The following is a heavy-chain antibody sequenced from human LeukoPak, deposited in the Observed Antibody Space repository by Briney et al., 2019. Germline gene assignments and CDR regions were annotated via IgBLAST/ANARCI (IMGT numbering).Heavy chain of an antibody. Sequence: ASVKVSCKASGYTFTSYGISWVRQAPGQGLEWMGWISAYNGNTNYAQKLQGRVTMTTDTSTSTAYMELRSLRSDDTAVYYCARDHLTPYYYDSSGYVEYFQHWGQGTLVTVSS. CDR1: GYTFTSYG. D-gene: IGHD3-22*01. V-gene: IGHV1-18*01. CDR2: ISAYNGNT. CDR3: ARDHLTPYYYDSSGYVEYFQH. J-gene: IGHJ1*01.